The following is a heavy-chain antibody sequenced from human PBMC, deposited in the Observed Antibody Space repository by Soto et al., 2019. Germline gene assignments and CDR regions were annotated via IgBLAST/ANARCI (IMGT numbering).Heavy chain of an antibody. CDR1: GFTFSDYY. Sequence: QVQLVESGGGLVKPGGSLRLSCAASGFTFSDYYMSWIRQAPGKGLEWVSYISSSGSTIYYADSVKGRFTISRDNAKNPLYRQMNSLRAEDTAVYYCASEPCSWTPFDYWGQGTLVTVSS. J-gene: IGHJ4*02. CDR2: ISSSGSTI. CDR3: ASEPCSWTPFDY. V-gene: IGHV3-11*01. D-gene: IGHD6-13*01.